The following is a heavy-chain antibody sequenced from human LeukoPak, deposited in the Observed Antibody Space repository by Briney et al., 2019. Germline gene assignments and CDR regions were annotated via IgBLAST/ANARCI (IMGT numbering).Heavy chain of an antibody. CDR3: ARPILRYFDWPSPVDY. CDR1: GDSFTSYW. D-gene: IGHD3-9*01. J-gene: IGHJ4*02. CDR2: IYPGDSDT. V-gene: IGHV5-51*01. Sequence: GESLKISCKGSGDSFTSYWIGWVRQMPGKGLEWMGIIYPGDSDTRYSPSFQGQVTISADKSISTAYLQWSSLKASDTAMYYCARPILRYFDWPSPVDYWGQGTLVTVSS.